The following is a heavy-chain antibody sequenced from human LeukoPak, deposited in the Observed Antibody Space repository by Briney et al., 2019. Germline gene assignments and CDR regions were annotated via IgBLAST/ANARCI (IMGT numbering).Heavy chain of an antibody. V-gene: IGHV3-23*01. CDR2: ISGSGGST. CDR1: GFTFSSYA. J-gene: IGHJ4*02. CDR3: ANGRKRFGEISFDY. Sequence: GGSPRLSCAASGFTFSSYAMSWVRQAPGKGLEWVSAISGSGGSTYYADSVKGRFTISRDNSKNTLYLQMNSLRAEDTAVYYCANGRKRFGEISFDYWGQGTLVTVSS. D-gene: IGHD3-10*01.